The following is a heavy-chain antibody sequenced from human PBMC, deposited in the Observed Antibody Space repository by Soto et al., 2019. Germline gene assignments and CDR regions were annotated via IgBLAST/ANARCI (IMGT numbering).Heavy chain of an antibody. CDR1: GFTFSSYA. CDR2: ISGSGGST. CDR3: AKDPLWGWMTTVTTVDY. Sequence: EVQLLESGGGLVQPGGSLRLSCAASGFTFSSYAMSWVRQAPGKGLEWVSAISGSGGSTYYADSVKGRFTISRDNSKNTLDLQMNSLRAEDTAVYYCAKDPLWGWMTTVTTVDYWGQGTLVTVSS. D-gene: IGHD4-17*01. V-gene: IGHV3-23*01. J-gene: IGHJ4*02.